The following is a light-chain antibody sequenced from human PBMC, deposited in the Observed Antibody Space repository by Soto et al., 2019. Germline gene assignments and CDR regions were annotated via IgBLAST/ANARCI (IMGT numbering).Light chain of an antibody. Sequence: AIQMTQSPSSLSASVGDRVTITCRASQGIRNDLGWYQQKPGKAPNLLIYAASTSQSGVPSRFSGSGSGTDFTLTISSLQPEDFATYYCLQDHNYPLTFGQGTKVDIK. CDR2: AAS. V-gene: IGKV1-6*01. CDR1: QGIRND. J-gene: IGKJ1*01. CDR3: LQDHNYPLT.